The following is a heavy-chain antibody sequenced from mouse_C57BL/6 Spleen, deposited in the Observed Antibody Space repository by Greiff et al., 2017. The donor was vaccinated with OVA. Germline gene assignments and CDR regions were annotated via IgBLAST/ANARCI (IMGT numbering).Heavy chain of an antibody. Sequence: EVQLQQSGAELVRPGASVKLSCTASGFNIKDDYMHWVKQRPEQGLEWIGWIDPENGDTEYASKFQGKATITADTSSNTAYLQLSSLTSEDTAVYYCTNMVTTRFAYWGQGTLVTVSA. V-gene: IGHV14-4*01. CDR3: TNMVTTRFAY. J-gene: IGHJ3*01. CDR2: IDPENGDT. D-gene: IGHD2-2*01. CDR1: GFNIKDDY.